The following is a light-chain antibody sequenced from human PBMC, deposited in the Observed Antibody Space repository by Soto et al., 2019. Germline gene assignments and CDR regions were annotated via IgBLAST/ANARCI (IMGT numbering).Light chain of an antibody. Sequence: QSALTQPASVSGSPGQSITISCTGTSSDVGGYNYVSWYQHHPGKAPKLMIYDVTNRPSGVSNRFSGSKTGNTASLTISGAHSEEEDSYYCRLYTTPSTAVVGGGTKLT. CDR2: DVT. V-gene: IGLV2-14*03. J-gene: IGLJ2*01. CDR1: SSDVGGYNY. CDR3: RLYTTPSTAV.